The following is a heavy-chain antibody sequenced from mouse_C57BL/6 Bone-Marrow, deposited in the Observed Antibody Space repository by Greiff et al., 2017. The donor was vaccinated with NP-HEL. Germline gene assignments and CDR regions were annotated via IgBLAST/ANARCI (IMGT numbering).Heavy chain of an antibody. CDR2: IWSDGST. D-gene: IGHD2-2*01. CDR3: ARQLWLRRAYYYAMDY. J-gene: IGHJ4*01. CDR1: GFSLTSYG. Sequence: VKVVESGPGLVAPSQSLSITCTVSGFSLTSYGVHWVRQPPGKGLEWLVVIWSDGSTTYNSALKSRLSISKDNSKSQVFLKMNSLQTDDTAMYYCARQLWLRRAYYYAMDYWGQGTSVTVSS. V-gene: IGHV2-6-1*01.